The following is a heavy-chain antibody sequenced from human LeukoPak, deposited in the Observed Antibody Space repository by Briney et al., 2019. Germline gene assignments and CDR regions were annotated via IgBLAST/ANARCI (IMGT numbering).Heavy chain of an antibody. CDR1: GFSFSNYG. D-gene: IGHD3-16*01. Sequence: PGGSLRLSCAASGFSFSNYGMHWVRQAPGKGLEWVAVIWYDGSNKYYADSVKGRFTISRDNSKNTLYVQMSSLRAEDTAVYYCARSNNGGWGYCDNRGQGYLVTVSS. CDR2: IWYDGSNK. CDR3: ARSNNGGWGYCDN. V-gene: IGHV3-33*01. J-gene: IGHJ4*02.